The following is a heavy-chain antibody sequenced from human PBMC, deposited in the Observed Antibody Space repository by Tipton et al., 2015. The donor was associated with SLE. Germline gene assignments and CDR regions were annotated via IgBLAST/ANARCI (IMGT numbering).Heavy chain of an antibody. CDR2: LFSDGRT. Sequence: GSLRLSCAASGFTFNNYVMSWVRQAPGKGLEWISVLFSDGRTFYADSVKGRFTISRDNSKNTLILQMDSLRTEDTAVYYCAKEEAGAFDIWGQGTMVTVSS. CDR1: GFTFNNYV. D-gene: IGHD1-26*01. CDR3: AKEEAGAFDI. J-gene: IGHJ3*02. V-gene: IGHV3-66*02.